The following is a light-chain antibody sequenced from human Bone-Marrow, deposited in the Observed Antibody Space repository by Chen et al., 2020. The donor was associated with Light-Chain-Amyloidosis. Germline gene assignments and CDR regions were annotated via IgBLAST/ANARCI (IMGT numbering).Light chain of an antibody. Sequence: QSVLTQPPSVSAAPGKKVTISSSGSNSNIGINYVSWYQQLPGTSPKLLIYENNQRPSEIPDRFSGSKSGTSATLGVAGLQTGDEADYYCATWDSSLTVWMFGGGTKLNVL. CDR3: ATWDSSLTVWM. CDR2: ENN. J-gene: IGLJ3*02. CDR1: NSNIGINY. V-gene: IGLV1-51*02.